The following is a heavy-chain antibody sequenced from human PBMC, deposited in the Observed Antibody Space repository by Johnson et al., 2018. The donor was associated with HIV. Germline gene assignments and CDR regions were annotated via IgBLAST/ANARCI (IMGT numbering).Heavy chain of an antibody. Sequence: VQLVESPGGLVQPGGSLTLSCAASGFTFSTSWMHCVRHAPGKGLLWVSRINSVRSSTSYADSVKGRFTISRDNAKNTLYLQMNSLRAEDTAVYYCARPVSPWSAYDAFDIWGQGTMVTVSS. CDR1: GFTFSTSW. V-gene: IGHV3-74*01. CDR2: INSVRSST. J-gene: IGHJ3*02. D-gene: IGHD2-8*02. CDR3: ARPVSPWSAYDAFDI.